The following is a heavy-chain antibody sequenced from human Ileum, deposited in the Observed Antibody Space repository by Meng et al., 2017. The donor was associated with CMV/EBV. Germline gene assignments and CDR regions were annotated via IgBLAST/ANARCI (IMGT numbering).Heavy chain of an antibody. Sequence: GGSLRLSCAASGFTFSSYTLHWVRQAPGKGLEWVAIISYDGSNKYYADSVKGRFTISRDNSKNTQYLRMNSLRAEDTAVYYCARTIQFLKWLFDYWGQGTLVTVSS. J-gene: IGHJ4*02. CDR3: ARTIQFLKWLFDY. V-gene: IGHV3-30-3*01. CDR2: ISYDGSNK. D-gene: IGHD3-3*01. CDR1: GFTFSSYT.